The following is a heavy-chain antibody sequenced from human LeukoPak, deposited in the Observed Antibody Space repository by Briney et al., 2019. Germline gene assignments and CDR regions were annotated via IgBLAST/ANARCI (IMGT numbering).Heavy chain of an antibody. CDR3: ARDYPVDFWSGYYPI. J-gene: IGHJ4*02. CDR1: AGSISSYY. CDR2: ISYSGST. D-gene: IGHD3-3*01. Sequence: SETLSRTCTVSAGSISSYYWSWIRQPTGRGLEWIGYISYSGSTNYNPSLKSRVTISADTSKNQFSLNLRSVTAADTAVYYCARDYPVDFWSGYYPIWGQGTLVTVSS. V-gene: IGHV4-59*01.